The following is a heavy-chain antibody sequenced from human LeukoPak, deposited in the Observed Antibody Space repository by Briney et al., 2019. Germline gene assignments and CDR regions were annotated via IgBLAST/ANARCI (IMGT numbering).Heavy chain of an antibody. CDR2: INPNSGNT. J-gene: IGHJ6*03. CDR1: GYTFTGYY. Sequence: ASVKVSCKASGYTFTGYYMHWVRQAPGQGLEWMGWINPNSGNTGYAQKFQGRVTITRNTSISTAYMELSSLRSEDTAVYYCARASSGYSYYYYYYYMDAWGKGTTVTVSS. V-gene: IGHV1-8*03. D-gene: IGHD3-22*01. CDR3: ARASSGYSYYYYYYYMDA.